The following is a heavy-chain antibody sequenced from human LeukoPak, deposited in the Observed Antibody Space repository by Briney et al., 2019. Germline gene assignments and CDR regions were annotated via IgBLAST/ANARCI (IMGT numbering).Heavy chain of an antibody. CDR1: GITVTNNY. Sequence: GGSLRLSCAASGITVTNNYMSWVRQPPGKGLESVSIIYSGGTAYYPDSVQGRFTISRENSKNTVYLQMNSLSVEDTAVYYCARDPRTTGKYNYGMDVWGERTTVTVSS. J-gene: IGHJ6*01. CDR3: ARDPRTTGKYNYGMDV. D-gene: IGHD4-17*01. V-gene: IGHV3-53*01. CDR2: IYSGGTA.